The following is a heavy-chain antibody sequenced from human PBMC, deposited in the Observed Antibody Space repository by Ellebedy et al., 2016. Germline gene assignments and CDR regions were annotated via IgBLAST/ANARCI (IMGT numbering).Heavy chain of an antibody. J-gene: IGHJ4*02. CDR1: SGSLSTNNW. D-gene: IGHD2-8*01. CDR3: ARSLNGRGQGNLDS. CDR2: IYHSGTP. Sequence: SETLSLTCAVSSGSLSTNNWWTWVRQSPGKGLEWIGEIYHSGTPNYNPSLKSRVNMSVDKSKNQFSLRLSSVTAADTAVYYCARSLNGRGQGNLDSWGQGVLVTVST. V-gene: IGHV4-4*02.